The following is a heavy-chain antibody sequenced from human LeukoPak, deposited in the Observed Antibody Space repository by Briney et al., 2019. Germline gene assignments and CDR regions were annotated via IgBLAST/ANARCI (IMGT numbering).Heavy chain of an antibody. D-gene: IGHD6-6*01. V-gene: IGHV5-51*01. CDR1: GCSFTSYW. CDR3: ARMRQLWDWCDP. CDR2: IYPGDSDT. Sequence: RGESLKISCKGSGCSFTSYWIGWVRQLPGKGLEWMGIIYPGDSDTRYSPSFQGQVTISADKSISTAYLQWSSLKASDTAMYYCARMRQLWDWCDPWGQGTLVTVSS. J-gene: IGHJ5*02.